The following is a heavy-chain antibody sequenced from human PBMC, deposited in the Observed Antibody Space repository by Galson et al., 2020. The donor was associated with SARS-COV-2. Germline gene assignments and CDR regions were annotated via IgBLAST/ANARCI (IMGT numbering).Heavy chain of an antibody. CDR3: ARGLYSTGDNWFDP. D-gene: IGHD2-8*02. Sequence: SLKISCAASGFTFDDYAMHWVRQAPGKGLEWVSGISWNSGRIGYEDSVKGRFTISRDNAKNSLYLQMNSLRAEDTALYYCARGLYSTGDNWFDPWGQGTLVTVSS. CDR2: ISWNSGRI. V-gene: IGHV3-9*01. CDR1: GFTFDDYA. J-gene: IGHJ5*02.